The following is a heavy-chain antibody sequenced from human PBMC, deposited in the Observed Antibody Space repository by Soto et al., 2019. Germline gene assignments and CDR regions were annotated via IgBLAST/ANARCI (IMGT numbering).Heavy chain of an antibody. V-gene: IGHV1-69*12. Sequence: QVQLVQSGGEVKKPGSAGKVSWKASGVTFSSYDISWVRRAPGQGLEWMGGIIPIFGTANYAQKFQGRVTITADESTSTVYMELSSLRSEDTAVYYCARDIRIAAAASGWFDPWGQGTLVTVSS. CDR3: ARDIRIAAAASGWFDP. D-gene: IGHD6-13*01. CDR1: GVTFSSYD. J-gene: IGHJ5*02. CDR2: IIPIFGTA.